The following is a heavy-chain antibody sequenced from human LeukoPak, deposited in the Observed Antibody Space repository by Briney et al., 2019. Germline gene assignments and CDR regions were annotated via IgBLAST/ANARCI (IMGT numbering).Heavy chain of an antibody. CDR3: VKGMEDYDILTGVLDV. J-gene: IGHJ6*02. Sequence: PGGSLRLSCPASGFTFSSCAMHWVRQAPGKGLEYVSAISSNGGSTYYADSVKGRFTISRDNSKNTLYLQMSSLRAEDTAVYYCVKGMEDYDILTGVLDVWGQGTTVIVS. CDR2: ISSNGGST. V-gene: IGHV3-64D*06. D-gene: IGHD3-9*01. CDR1: GFTFSSCA.